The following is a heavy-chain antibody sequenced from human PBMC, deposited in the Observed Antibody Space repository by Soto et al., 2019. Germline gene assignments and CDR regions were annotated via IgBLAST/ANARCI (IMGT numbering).Heavy chain of an antibody. CDR2: IFPNSGAT. Sequence: VASVKVSCKASGYIFTGYYLHWVRQAPGQGLEWMGWIFPNSGATSYAQTFQGRVTLTRDTSISTAYMDLISLSSDDTAVYYCARGEKIAVAGKLSVFDIWGQGTMVTVSS. J-gene: IGHJ3*02. V-gene: IGHV1-2*02. D-gene: IGHD6-19*01. CDR3: ARGEKIAVAGKLSVFDI. CDR1: GYIFTGYY.